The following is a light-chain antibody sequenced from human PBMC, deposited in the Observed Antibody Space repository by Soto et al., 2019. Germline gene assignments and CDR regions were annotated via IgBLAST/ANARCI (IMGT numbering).Light chain of an antibody. CDR1: QSISSY. V-gene: IGKV1-39*01. Sequence: DIQRTQSLASLSASVGDRVTITCRASQSISSYLNWYQQKPGKAPKLLIYAASSLQSGVPSRFSGSGSGTDFTLTISSLQPEDFATYYCQQSYSTPQTFGQGTKVDIK. J-gene: IGKJ1*01. CDR3: QQSYSTPQT. CDR2: AAS.